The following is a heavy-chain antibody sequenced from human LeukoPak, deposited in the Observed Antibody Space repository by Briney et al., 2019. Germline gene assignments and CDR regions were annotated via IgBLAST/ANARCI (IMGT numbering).Heavy chain of an antibody. CDR3: ARRRDGYNSPFDC. CDR1: GGSLTGYF. Sequence: PSETLSLTCTVSGGSLTGYFWSWIRQPPGKGLEWIGFVYYSGSTNYNPSLKSRVTISINTSKNQFSLKLSSVTAADTAVYYCARRRDGYNSPFDCWGQGTLVTVSS. CDR2: VYYSGST. V-gene: IGHV4-59*08. J-gene: IGHJ4*02. D-gene: IGHD5-24*01.